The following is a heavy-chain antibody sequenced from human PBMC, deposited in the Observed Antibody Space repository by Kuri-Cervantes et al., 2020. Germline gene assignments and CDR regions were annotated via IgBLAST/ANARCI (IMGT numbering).Heavy chain of an antibody. J-gene: IGHJ4*02. CDR1: GFAFNNYW. CDR3: AKATGYYYDSSGPYLFDY. Sequence: GGSLRLSCAASGFAFNNYWMTWVRQAPGKGLEWVANVDPDGSEKYYVDSVKGRFTISRDNAKNSVYLQMNSLGVEDTALYYCAKATGYYYDSSGPYLFDYWGQGTLVTVSS. V-gene: IGHV3-7*01. D-gene: IGHD3-22*01. CDR2: VDPDGSEK.